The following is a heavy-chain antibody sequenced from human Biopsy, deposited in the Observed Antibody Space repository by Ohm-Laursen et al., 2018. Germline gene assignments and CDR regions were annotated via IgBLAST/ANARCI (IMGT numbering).Heavy chain of an antibody. CDR2: VYYTGSN. CDR1: GDSISSYY. J-gene: IGHJ2*01. CDR3: ARDRGYYSDRTVPGYFDL. D-gene: IGHD3-22*01. V-gene: IGHV4-59*01. Sequence: SETLSLTCAVSGDSISSYYWSWIRQPPGKGRQWIGYVYYTGSNDYNPSLQSRVTISVDTSKNHFSLRLRSVTPADTAIYYCARDRGYYSDRTVPGYFDLWGRGTLVTVSS.